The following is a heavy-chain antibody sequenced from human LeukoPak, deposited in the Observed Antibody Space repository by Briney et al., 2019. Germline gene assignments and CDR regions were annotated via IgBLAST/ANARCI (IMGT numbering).Heavy chain of an antibody. V-gene: IGHV3-11*03. J-gene: IGHJ4*02. Sequence: PGGSLRLSCAASGFSFSDYYMSWIRQAPGKGLEWVSYISSSSSYTNYADSVKGRFTISRDNAKNSLYLQMNSLRAEDTAVYYCAGSYVIRSFDYWGQGTLVTVSS. CDR3: AGSYVIRSFDY. CDR1: GFSFSDYY. CDR2: ISSSSSYT. D-gene: IGHD3-16*01.